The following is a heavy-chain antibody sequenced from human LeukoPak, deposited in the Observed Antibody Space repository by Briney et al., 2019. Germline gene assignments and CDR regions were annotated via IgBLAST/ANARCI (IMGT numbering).Heavy chain of an antibody. CDR1: GFTFSSYG. CDR3: AKDLGSGSYPVTAEYFQH. Sequence: PGGSLRLSCAASGFTFSSYGMHWVRQAPGKGLEWVAFIRYDGSNKYYADSVKGRFTISRDNSKNTLYLQMNSLRAEDTAVYYCAKDLGSGSYPVTAEYFQHWGQGTLVTVSS. CDR2: IRYDGSNK. J-gene: IGHJ1*01. V-gene: IGHV3-30*02. D-gene: IGHD1-26*01.